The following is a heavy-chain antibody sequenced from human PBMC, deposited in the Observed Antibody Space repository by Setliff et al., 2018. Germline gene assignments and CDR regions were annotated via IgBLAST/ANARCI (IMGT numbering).Heavy chain of an antibody. CDR2: IQNSGGI. J-gene: IGHJ6*02. CDR3: ARLSWNGLRYFGLDV. Sequence: SETLSLTCNVSGVSISSYYWSWIRQAPGKGLESLGYIQNSGGINYNPSLKSRVTISVDTSTNQFSLKLTSVTAADTAVYHCARLSWNGLRYFGLDVWGQGTTVTVS. D-gene: IGHD3-3*01. V-gene: IGHV4-59*01. CDR1: GVSISSYY.